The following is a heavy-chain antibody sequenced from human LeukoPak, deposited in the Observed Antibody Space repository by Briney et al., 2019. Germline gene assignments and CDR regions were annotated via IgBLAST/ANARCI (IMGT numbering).Heavy chain of an antibody. J-gene: IGHJ4*02. CDR3: AREVAAARFDY. V-gene: IGHV1-69*05. CDR2: IIPIFGTA. Sequence: ASVKVSCKASGGTFSSYAISWVRQAPGQGLEWMGRIIPIFGTANYAQKFQGRVTITTDESTSTAYMELSSLRSEDTAVYYCAREVAAARFDYRGQGTLVTVSS. D-gene: IGHD6-13*01. CDR1: GGTFSSYA.